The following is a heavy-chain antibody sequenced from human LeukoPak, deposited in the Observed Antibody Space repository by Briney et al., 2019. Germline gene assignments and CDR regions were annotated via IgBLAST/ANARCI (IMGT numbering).Heavy chain of an antibody. J-gene: IGHJ6*03. V-gene: IGHV4-34*01. CDR1: GDSLSRYY. D-gene: IGHD2/OR15-2a*01. Sequence: PSETLSLTCAVYGDSLSRYYWTWIRQSPGRGLEWLGEINPSGSPDYNPSLKSRATISVDTSKNQFSLRLASVTAADTAVYYCASVRHDPLEYYYYIDVWGKGTTVTVSS. CDR3: ASVRHDPLEYYYYIDV. CDR2: INPSGSP.